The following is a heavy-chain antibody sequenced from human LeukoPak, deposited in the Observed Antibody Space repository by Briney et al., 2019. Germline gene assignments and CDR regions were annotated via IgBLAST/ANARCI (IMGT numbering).Heavy chain of an antibody. Sequence: ASVKVSCKASGGTFSSYAISWVRQAPGQGLEWMGGITTYNGDSNYAQNLQGRVTMTTDTSTTTAYMELRSLRSDDTAVYYCARRSGNWYYFDYWGQGTLVTVSS. CDR1: GGTFSSYA. D-gene: IGHD6-13*01. J-gene: IGHJ4*02. CDR3: ARRSGNWYYFDY. V-gene: IGHV1-18*01. CDR2: ITTYNGDS.